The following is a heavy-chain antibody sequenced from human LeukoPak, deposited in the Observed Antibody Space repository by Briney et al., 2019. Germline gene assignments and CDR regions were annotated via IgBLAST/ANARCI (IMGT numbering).Heavy chain of an antibody. D-gene: IGHD4-11*01. CDR1: GFTFSSYG. V-gene: IGHV3-30*18. Sequence: GGSLRLSCAASGFTFSSYGMHWVRRAPGKGLEWVAVISHYGSNKYYADSVKGRFTISRDNSKNTLYLQMNSLRAEDTAVYYCAKNDYSNLYVFDYWGQGTLVTVCS. J-gene: IGHJ4*02. CDR3: AKNDYSNLYVFDY. CDR2: ISHYGSNK.